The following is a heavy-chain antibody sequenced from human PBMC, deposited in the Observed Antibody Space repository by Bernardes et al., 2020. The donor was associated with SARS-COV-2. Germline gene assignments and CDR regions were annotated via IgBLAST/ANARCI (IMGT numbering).Heavy chain of an antibody. Sequence: ASVKVSCKASGYTFTDYYVHWVRQPPGQGLEGMGWTNPNDGVTCYAQKFQDRVTMPRDTSINTAYMELSSLRSDDTAVYYCSRDPSTVTSMPAEHLQHWGQGTLITVSS. V-gene: IGHV1-2*02. CDR2: TNPNDGVT. D-gene: IGHD4-17*01. CDR3: SRDPSTVTSMPAEHLQH. J-gene: IGHJ1*01. CDR1: GYTFTDYY.